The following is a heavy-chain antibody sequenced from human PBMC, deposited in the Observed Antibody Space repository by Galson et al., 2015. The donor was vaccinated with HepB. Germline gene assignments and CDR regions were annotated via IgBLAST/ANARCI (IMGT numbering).Heavy chain of an antibody. Sequence: SLRLSCAASGFTFSSYAMHWVRQAPGKGLEWVALISYDGTYKYYADSVKGRFTISRDNSRNTLYLQMNSLRVEDTAVFYCERVRSSPYYYYGLDVWGQGTTVTVSS. J-gene: IGHJ6*02. CDR3: ERVRSSPYYYYGLDV. D-gene: IGHD6-19*01. V-gene: IGHV3-30*04. CDR2: ISYDGTYK. CDR1: GFTFSSYA.